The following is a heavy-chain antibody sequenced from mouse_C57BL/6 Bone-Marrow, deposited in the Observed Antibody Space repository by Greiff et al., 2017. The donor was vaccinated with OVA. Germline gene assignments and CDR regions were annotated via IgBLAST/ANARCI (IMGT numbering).Heavy chain of an antibody. J-gene: IGHJ4*01. Sequence: EVKVVESGEGLVKPGGSLKLSCAASGFTFSSYAMSWVRQTPEKRLEWVAYISSGGDYIYYADTVKGRFTISRDNARNTLYLQMSSLKSEDTAMYYCTRGMVTTTDYYAMDYWGQGTSVTVSS. CDR2: ISSGGDYI. V-gene: IGHV5-9-1*02. CDR3: TRGMVTTTDYYAMDY. CDR1: GFTFSSYA. D-gene: IGHD2-2*01.